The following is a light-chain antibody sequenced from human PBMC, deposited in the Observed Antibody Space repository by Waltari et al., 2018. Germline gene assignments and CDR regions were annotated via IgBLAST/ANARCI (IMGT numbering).Light chain of an antibody. V-gene: IGLV7-43*01. CDR2: SAN. CDR1: TGAGPSGYF. CDR3: LLFYGGAYV. Sequence: QTVVTQEPSLTVSPGGTVTLTCASSTGAGPSGYFPTWFQQRPGHPPRSLIYSANNKHSWTPARFSGSLIGGKAALTLSGVQPEDEADYYCLLFYGGAYVFGTGTKLTVL. J-gene: IGLJ1*01.